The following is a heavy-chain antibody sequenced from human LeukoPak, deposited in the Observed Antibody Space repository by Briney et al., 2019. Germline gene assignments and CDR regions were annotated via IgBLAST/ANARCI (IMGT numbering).Heavy chain of an antibody. Sequence: GGSLRLSCAASRFTFSSYTMHWVRQAPGEGLEWVAVSSYDGRNKYYADSVKGRFTISRDNSKNTLYLQMNSLRAEDTAVFYCARDGGHSFDYWGQGTLVTVSS. J-gene: IGHJ4*02. D-gene: IGHD3-3*01. V-gene: IGHV3-30-3*01. CDR3: ARDGGHSFDY. CDR1: RFTFSSYT. CDR2: SSYDGRNK.